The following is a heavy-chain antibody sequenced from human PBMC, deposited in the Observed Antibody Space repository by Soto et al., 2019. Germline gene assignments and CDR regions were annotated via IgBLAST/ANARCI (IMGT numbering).Heavy chain of an antibody. CDR1: GGTFSSYT. Sequence: QVQLVQSGAEVKKPGSSVKVSCKASGGTFSSYTISWVRQAPGQGLEWMGRIIPILGIANYAQKFQGRVTIXXDKSTSTAYMELSSLRSEDTAVYYCVWGVRDWFDPWGQGTLVTVSS. CDR3: VWGVRDWFDP. J-gene: IGHJ5*02. D-gene: IGHD3-10*01. V-gene: IGHV1-69*02. CDR2: IIPILGIA.